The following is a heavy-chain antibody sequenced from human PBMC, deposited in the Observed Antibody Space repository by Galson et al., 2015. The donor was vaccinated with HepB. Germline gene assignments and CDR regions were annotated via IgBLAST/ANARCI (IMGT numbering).Heavy chain of an antibody. CDR1: GGTFSSYA. CDR2: IIPIFGTA. D-gene: IGHD3-9*01. J-gene: IGHJ6*02. V-gene: IGHV1-69*13. CDR3: ARLSDDILTGYYQSYYYYYGMDV. Sequence: SVKVSCKASGGTFSSYAISWVRQAPGQGLEWMGGIIPIFGTANYAQKFQGRVTITADESTSTAYMELSSLRSEDTAVYYCARLSDDILTGYYQSYYYYYGMDVWGQGTTVTVSS.